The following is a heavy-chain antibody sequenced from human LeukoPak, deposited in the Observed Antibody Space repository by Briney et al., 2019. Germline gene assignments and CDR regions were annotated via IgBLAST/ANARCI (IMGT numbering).Heavy chain of an antibody. CDR3: ARNTGADSSGYTN. V-gene: IGHV1-18*01. D-gene: IGHD3-22*01. CDR1: GYTFSQYG. J-gene: IGHJ4*03. CDR2: ISAYNGDT. Sequence: ASVKVSCKASGYTFSQYGVTWVRQAPGQGLEWMGWISAYNGDTNYVQKLQGRVTVTSDTSTSTAYMELRGLRSDDTAIYYCARNTGADSSGYTNWGQGAL.